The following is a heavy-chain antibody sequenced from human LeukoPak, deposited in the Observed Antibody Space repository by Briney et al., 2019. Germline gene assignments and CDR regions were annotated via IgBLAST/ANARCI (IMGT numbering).Heavy chain of an antibody. V-gene: IGHV5-51*01. D-gene: IGHD2-2*01. CDR3: ARLWDIVVVPAAMDY. CDR2: IYPGDSDT. Sequence: KVGASLQISCKGSGSSFTSYWIGWVRHLPGKGLEWMGIIYPGDSDTRYSPSFQGQVTISADKSISTAYLQWSSLKASDTAMYYCARLWDIVVVPAAMDYWGQGTLVTVSS. CDR1: GSSFTSYW. J-gene: IGHJ4*02.